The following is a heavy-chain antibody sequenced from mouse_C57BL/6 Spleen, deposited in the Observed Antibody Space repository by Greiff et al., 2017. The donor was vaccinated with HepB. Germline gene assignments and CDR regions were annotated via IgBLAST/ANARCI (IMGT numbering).Heavy chain of an antibody. V-gene: IGHV10-1*01. J-gene: IGHJ4*01. CDR1: GFSFNTYA. Sequence: EVQLVESGGGLVQPKGSLKLSCAASGFSFNTYAMNWVRQAPGKGLEWVARIRSKSNNYATYYADSVKDRFTISRDDSESMLYLQMNNLKAEDTAMYYCVRRDGYYGAMDDWGQGTSVTVSS. D-gene: IGHD2-3*01. CDR3: VRRDGYYGAMDD. CDR2: IRSKSNNYAT.